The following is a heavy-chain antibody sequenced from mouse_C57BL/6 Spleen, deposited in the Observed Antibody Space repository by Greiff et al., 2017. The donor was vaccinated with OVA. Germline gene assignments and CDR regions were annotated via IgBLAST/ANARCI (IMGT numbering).Heavy chain of an antibody. D-gene: IGHD1-1*01. V-gene: IGHV1-82*01. CDR1: GYAFSSSW. J-gene: IGHJ2*01. Sequence: QVQLQQSGPELVKPGASVKISCKASGYAFSSSWMNWVKQRPGKGLEWIGRIYPGDGDTNYNGKFKGKATLTADESSSTAYMQLSSLTSEDSAVYFCARPYYYGSSYHFDYWGQGTTLTVSS. CDR3: ARPYYYGSSYHFDY. CDR2: IYPGDGDT.